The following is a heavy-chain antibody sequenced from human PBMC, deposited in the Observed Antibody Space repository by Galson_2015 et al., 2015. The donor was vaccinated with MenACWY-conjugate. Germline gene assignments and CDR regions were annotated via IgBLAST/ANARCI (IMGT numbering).Heavy chain of an antibody. CDR3: ARLVTRGITIFGAHPRASYGLDV. CDR2: INHVGDT. J-gene: IGHJ6*02. V-gene: IGHV4-34*01. CDR1: NGSLRGDS. D-gene: IGHD3-3*01. Sequence: SETLSLTCAVHNGSLRGDSWSWIRQPPGKGLEWLGEINHVGDTDYNPSLRGRVTISIDTSKNQFSLRLSSVTAADTAVYYCARLVTRGITIFGAHPRASYGLDVWGQGTTVIVSS.